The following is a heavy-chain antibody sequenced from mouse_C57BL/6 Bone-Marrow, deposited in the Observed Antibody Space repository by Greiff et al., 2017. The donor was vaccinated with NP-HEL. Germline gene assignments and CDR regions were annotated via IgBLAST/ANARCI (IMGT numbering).Heavy chain of an antibody. CDR1: GFNIKDDY. D-gene: IGHD1-1*01. Sequence: EVQLVESGAELVRPGASVKLSCTASGFNIKDDYMHWVKQRPEQGLEWIGWIDPENGATESASKFQGKATITADTSSNTAYLQLSSLTSEDTAVYYCTTRVTTVVNAMDYWGQGTSVTVSS. V-gene: IGHV14-4*01. J-gene: IGHJ4*01. CDR3: TTRVTTVVNAMDY. CDR2: IDPENGAT.